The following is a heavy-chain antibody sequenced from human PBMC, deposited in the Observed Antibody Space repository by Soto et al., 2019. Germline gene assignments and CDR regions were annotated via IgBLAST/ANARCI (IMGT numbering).Heavy chain of an antibody. J-gene: IGHJ6*02. CDR3: AKDLYYDFWRSPTGTYGMDV. V-gene: IGHV3-30*18. D-gene: IGHD3-3*01. Sequence: QVQLVESGGGVVQPGRSLRLSCAASGFTFRTYGMHWVRQAPGKGLDWVAVISYDGTNQYYADSVKGRFSISRDNPKNTLYLQMNSLRAEDTAVYYCAKDLYYDFWRSPTGTYGMDVWGQGTTVTVSS. CDR1: GFTFRTYG. CDR2: ISYDGTNQ.